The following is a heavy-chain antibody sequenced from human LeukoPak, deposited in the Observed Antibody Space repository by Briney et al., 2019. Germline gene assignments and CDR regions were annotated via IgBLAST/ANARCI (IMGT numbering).Heavy chain of an antibody. CDR3: AKGSVPYYYDSSGYPDY. V-gene: IGHV3-23*01. D-gene: IGHD3-22*01. J-gene: IGHJ4*02. Sequence: QTGGSLRLSCAASGFTFSSYAMSWVRQAPGKGLEWVSAISGSGGSTYYADSVKGRFTISRDNSKNTLYLQMNSLRAEDTAVYYCAKGSVPYYYDSSGYPDYWGQGTLVTVSS. CDR2: ISGSGGST. CDR1: GFTFSSYA.